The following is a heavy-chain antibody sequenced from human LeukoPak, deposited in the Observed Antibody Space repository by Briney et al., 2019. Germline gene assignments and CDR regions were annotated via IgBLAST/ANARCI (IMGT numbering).Heavy chain of an antibody. J-gene: IGHJ6*02. CDR2: ISSSGSTI. D-gene: IGHD3-3*01. CDR3: TRVLRFGITIFGVIAAYGMDV. V-gene: IGHV3-11*01. Sequence: GGSLRLSCAASGFTFSDYYISWIRQAPGKGLEWVSYISSSGSTIYYADSVKGRFTISRDNAKNSLYLQMNSLRAEDTAVYYCTRVLRFGITIFGVIAAYGMDVWGQGTTVTVSS. CDR1: GFTFSDYY.